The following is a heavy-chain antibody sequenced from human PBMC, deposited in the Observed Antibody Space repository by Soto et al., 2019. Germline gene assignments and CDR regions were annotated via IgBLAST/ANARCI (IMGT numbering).Heavy chain of an antibody. CDR1: GFKFSNYA. Sequence: EVQILASGGGLGQPGGSLRLSCAASGFKFSNYAMSWVRQAPGKGLEWVSLISATGGGTYYADSVKGRFPISRDNSHNTLYLQVHSLTVEDTAVYYCAKDRRAGGNSAFYFDFWGQGAQVTVSS. D-gene: IGHD3-16*01. CDR2: ISATGGGT. CDR3: AKDRRAGGNSAFYFDF. J-gene: IGHJ4*02. V-gene: IGHV3-23*01.